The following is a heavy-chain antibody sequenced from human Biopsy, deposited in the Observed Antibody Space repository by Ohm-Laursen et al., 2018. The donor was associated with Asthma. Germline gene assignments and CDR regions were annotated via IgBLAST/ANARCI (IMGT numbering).Heavy chain of an antibody. CDR3: ARGDSSNWSHYYFDY. D-gene: IGHD3-22*01. Sequence: SLRLSCTASGFAVSRDHMFWVRQAPGKGLEWVSVIYSGGTSHTADSVRGRFTIFRDYSKSTLYLQMHSLRAEDTAVYYCARGDSSNWSHYYFDYWGQGTLVTVSS. J-gene: IGHJ4*02. V-gene: IGHV3-53*01. CDR2: IYSGGTS. CDR1: GFAVSRDH.